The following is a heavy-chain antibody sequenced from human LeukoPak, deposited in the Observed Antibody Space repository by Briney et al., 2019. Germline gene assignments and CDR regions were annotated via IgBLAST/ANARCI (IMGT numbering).Heavy chain of an antibody. CDR2: ISPYNGDT. V-gene: IGHV1-18*01. J-gene: IGHJ4*02. Sequence: ASVKVSCKASDYSFTNYGISWVRQAPGQGLEWMGWISPYNGDTNYAEKFQGRVTLTTDTSTSTAYMELRSLRSDDTAIYYCARASAQWSDYWGQGTLVTVSS. D-gene: IGHD2-15*01. CDR3: ARASAQWSDY. CDR1: DYSFTNYG.